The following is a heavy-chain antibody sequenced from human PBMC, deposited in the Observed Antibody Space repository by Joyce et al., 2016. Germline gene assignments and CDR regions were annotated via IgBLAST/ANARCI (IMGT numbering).Heavy chain of an antibody. CDR1: GYSFTPNW. CDR2: IQPGASDT. D-gene: IGHD3-22*01. CDR3: AFRGAETSGYYCDS. J-gene: IGHJ4*02. Sequence: EVQLVKSGAVVKKPGESLRISCQGSGYSFTPNWIGWVRHMPGKGLEFMGIIQPGASDTSYCPSFQCQVTISADWSARTSYLQWSSLKASDTSMYYCAFRGAETSGYYCDSCGRGTLVTVSS. V-gene: IGHV5-51*01.